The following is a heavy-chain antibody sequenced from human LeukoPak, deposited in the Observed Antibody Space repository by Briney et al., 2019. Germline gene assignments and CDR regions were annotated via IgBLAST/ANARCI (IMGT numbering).Heavy chain of an antibody. J-gene: IGHJ6*03. Sequence: ASVKVSCKASGGTFSSYAISWVRQAPGQGLEWMGGIIPIFGTANYAQKFQGRVTITTDESTSTAYMELSSLRPEDTAVYYCARVAGYYYYYMDVWGKGTTVTVSS. V-gene: IGHV1-69*05. CDR2: IIPIFGTA. CDR3: ARVAGYYYYYMDV. CDR1: GGTFSSYA.